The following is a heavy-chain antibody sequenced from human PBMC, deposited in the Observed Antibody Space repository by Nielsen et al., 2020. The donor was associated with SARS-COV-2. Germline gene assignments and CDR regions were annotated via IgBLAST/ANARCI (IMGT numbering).Heavy chain of an antibody. V-gene: IGHV4-34*01. CDR1: GGSFGGYY. CDR3: ARSPGEMNYFDY. D-gene: IGHD7-27*01. Sequence: SETLSLTCAVYGGSFGGYYWSWIRQPPGKGLEWIGEVNYRGGTNYNPSLKSRVTISMDASKNQFSLKMSSVTAADTAVYYCARSPGEMNYFDYWGQGTLVTVSS. J-gene: IGHJ4*02. CDR2: VNYRGGT.